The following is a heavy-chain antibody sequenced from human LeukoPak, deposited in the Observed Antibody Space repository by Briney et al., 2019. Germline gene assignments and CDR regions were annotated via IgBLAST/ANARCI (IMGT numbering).Heavy chain of an antibody. CDR3: ARQAKCSSTSCYNFAFDP. Sequence: PSETLSLTCAVYGGSFNGYYWTWIRQPPGKGLEWIGEINHSGSTDYNPSLKSRVTISVDTSKNQFSLKLSSVTAADTAVYYCARQAKCSSTSCYNFAFDPWGQGTLVTVSS. V-gene: IGHV4-34*01. CDR1: GGSFNGYY. J-gene: IGHJ5*02. CDR2: INHSGST. D-gene: IGHD2-2*02.